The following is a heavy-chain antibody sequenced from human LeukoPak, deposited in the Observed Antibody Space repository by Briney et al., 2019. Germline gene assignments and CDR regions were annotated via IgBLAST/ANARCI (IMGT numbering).Heavy chain of an antibody. V-gene: IGHV4-61*02. J-gene: IGHJ4*02. Sequence: PSETLSLTCTVSGGPISSGSYYWSWIRQPAGKGLEWIGRIYTSGSTNYNPSLKSRVTISVDTSKNQFSLKLSSVTAADTAVYYCASGIAADLYWGQGTLVTVSS. D-gene: IGHD6-13*01. CDR1: GGPISSGSYY. CDR3: ASGIAADLY. CDR2: IYTSGST.